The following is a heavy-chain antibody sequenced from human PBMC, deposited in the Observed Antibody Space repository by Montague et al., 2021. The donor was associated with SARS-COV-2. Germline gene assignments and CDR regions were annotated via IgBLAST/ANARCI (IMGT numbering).Heavy chain of an antibody. CDR3: ARGRPVRMTMRHFYRTSSGALDM. V-gene: IGHV4-34*01. D-gene: IGHD3-3*02. J-gene: IGHJ3*02. Sequence: SETLSLTCAVSRGSFSNYYWTWVRQAPGKGLIWIGEINQDGTSNYNPSLKSRVTLSIDTSKNQISLKVTSLTAGDTAVYYCARGRPVRMTMRHFYRTSSGALDMWGQGTPVIVSS. CDR2: INQDGTS. CDR1: RGSFSNYY.